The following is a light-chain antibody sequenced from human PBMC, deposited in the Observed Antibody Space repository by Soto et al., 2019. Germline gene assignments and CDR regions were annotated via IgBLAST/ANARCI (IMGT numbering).Light chain of an antibody. Sequence: EIVMTQSPSTLSVSPGERATLSCRASQRISTNLAWYQRKPGQTPRLLIYGASNRATDIPARFSGSGSGTEFTLTISSLQSEDFAVFFCQQYHDWPLTFGGGTKVDIK. CDR3: QQYHDWPLT. J-gene: IGKJ4*01. V-gene: IGKV3-15*01. CDR1: QRISTN. CDR2: GAS.